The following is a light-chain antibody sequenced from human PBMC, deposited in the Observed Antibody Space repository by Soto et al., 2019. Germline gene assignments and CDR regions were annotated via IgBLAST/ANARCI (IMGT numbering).Light chain of an antibody. CDR3: QHYGSSPWT. Sequence: EIVLTQSPGTLSLSPGDRATLYCRASQSVSXSXXXXXXXXXXXXXXLLIYGASSRATGIPDRFSGSGSGPDFTLTISRLEPEDFAVYFCQHYGSSPWTFGQGTKVDIK. J-gene: IGKJ1*01. V-gene: IGKV3-20*01. CDR2: GAS. CDR1: QSVSXSX.